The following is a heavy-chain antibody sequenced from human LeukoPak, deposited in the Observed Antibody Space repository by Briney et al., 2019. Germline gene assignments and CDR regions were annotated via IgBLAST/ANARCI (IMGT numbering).Heavy chain of an antibody. CDR1: GFTFSSYA. Sequence: LRLSCAASGFTFSSYAMTWVRQPPGKGLEWIGYIYYSGSTYYNPSLKSRVTISVDTSKNQFSLKLSSVTAADTAVYYCARDVALAPLYSSSSWGENYYYYYMDVWGKGTTVTVSS. J-gene: IGHJ6*03. CDR3: ARDVALAPLYSSSSWGENYYYYYMDV. D-gene: IGHD6-6*01. V-gene: IGHV4-30-4*08. CDR2: IYYSGST.